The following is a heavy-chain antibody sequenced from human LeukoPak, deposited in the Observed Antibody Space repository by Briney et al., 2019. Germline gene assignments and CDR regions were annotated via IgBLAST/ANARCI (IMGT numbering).Heavy chain of an antibody. Sequence: PGGSLRLSCAASGFTFSSYWMSWVRQAPGKGLEWVANIKQDGSEKYYVDSVKGRFTISRDNAKNSLYLQMNSLRAEDTAVYYCARAGPDYYYYMDVWGKGTTVTVSS. CDR3: ARAGPDYYYYMDV. V-gene: IGHV3-7*04. CDR1: GFTFSSYW. CDR2: IKQDGSEK. J-gene: IGHJ6*03.